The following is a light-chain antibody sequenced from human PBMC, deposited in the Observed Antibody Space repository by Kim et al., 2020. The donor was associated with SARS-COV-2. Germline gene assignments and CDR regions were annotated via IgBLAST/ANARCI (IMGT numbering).Light chain of an antibody. V-gene: IGKV3-15*01. CDR1: QSINKN. CDR3: QQYYNWPHS. J-gene: IGKJ4*01. Sequence: EIKMTQSPATLSVSPGDRATLSCRASQSINKNLVWYQQRPGQTPRLLIFGASTRATGIPARFSGSGSGTEFTLTISSLQSEDFVSYYCQQYYNWPHSFGGGTKVDIK. CDR2: GAS.